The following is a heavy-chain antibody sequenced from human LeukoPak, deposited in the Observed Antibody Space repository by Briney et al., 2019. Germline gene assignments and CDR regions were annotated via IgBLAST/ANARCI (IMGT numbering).Heavy chain of an antibody. V-gene: IGHV4-59*12. Sequence: PSETLSLTCTVSGGSISSYYWSWIRQPPGKGLKWIGYIYYSGSTYYNPSLKSRVTISVDTSKNQFSLKLSSVTAADTAVYYCARDSVVPGTGMDVWGQGTTVTVSS. CDR3: ARDSVVPGTGMDV. J-gene: IGHJ6*02. D-gene: IGHD2-2*01. CDR2: IYYSGST. CDR1: GGSISSYY.